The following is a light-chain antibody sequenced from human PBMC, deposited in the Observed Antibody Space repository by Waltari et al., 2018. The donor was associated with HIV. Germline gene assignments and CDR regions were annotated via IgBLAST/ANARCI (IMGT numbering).Light chain of an antibody. CDR2: SNN. CDR3: AAWDDSLNGYL. CDR1: SSNIGSNT. Sequence: QSVLTQPPSASGTPGQRVASSCSGSSSNIGSNTVNWYQQLPGTAPKLLLYSNNQRPSGVPDRFSGSKSGTSASLAISGLQSEDEADYYCAAWDDSLNGYLFGTGTKVTVL. J-gene: IGLJ1*01. V-gene: IGLV1-44*01.